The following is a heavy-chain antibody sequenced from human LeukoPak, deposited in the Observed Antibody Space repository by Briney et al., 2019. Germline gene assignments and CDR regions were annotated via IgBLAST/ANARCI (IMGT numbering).Heavy chain of an antibody. CDR3: ARVIAARPARRTYYYMDV. CDR2: IKQDGTEK. J-gene: IGHJ6*03. D-gene: IGHD6-6*01. Sequence: GGSLRLSCAVSGITLSNYGMSWVRQAPGKGLEWVANIKQDGTEKYHVDSVRGRFAISRDNAKDSLYLQMNSLRAEDTAVYHCARVIAARPARRTYYYMDVWGTGTTVTVSS. V-gene: IGHV3-7*01. CDR1: GITLSNYG.